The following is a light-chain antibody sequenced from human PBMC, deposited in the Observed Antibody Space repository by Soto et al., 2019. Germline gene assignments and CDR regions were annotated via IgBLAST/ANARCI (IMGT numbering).Light chain of an antibody. CDR3: QSYDSSLSNYV. CDR1: SSDIGAGHD. CDR2: ANA. J-gene: IGLJ1*01. V-gene: IGLV1-40*01. Sequence: QSALTQPPSVSEAPGQRVTISCTGTSSDIGAGHDVHWYQQVPGAAPKLLIYANAIRPSGVPDRFSGSKSDTSASLAITGLRAEDEADYYCQSYDSSLSNYVFGTGTKVTVL.